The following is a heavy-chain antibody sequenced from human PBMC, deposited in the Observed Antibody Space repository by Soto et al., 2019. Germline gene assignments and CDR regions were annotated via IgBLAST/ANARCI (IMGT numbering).Heavy chain of an antibody. CDR2: ISSSSSTI. D-gene: IGHD3-22*01. J-gene: IGHJ4*02. Sequence: EVQLVESGGGLVQPGGSLRLSCAASGFTFSSYSMNWVRQAPGKGLEWVSYISSSSSTIYYADSVKGRFTISRDNAKNSLYLQMNSLRDEDMAVYYCARGSGSYYYDSSGAPEYDYWGQGTLVTVSS. V-gene: IGHV3-48*02. CDR3: ARGSGSYYYDSSGAPEYDY. CDR1: GFTFSSYS.